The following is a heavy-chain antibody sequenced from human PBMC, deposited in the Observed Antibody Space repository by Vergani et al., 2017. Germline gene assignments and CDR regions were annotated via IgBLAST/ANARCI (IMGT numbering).Heavy chain of an antibody. CDR2: INHSGST. D-gene: IGHD1-1*01. Sequence: QVQLQQWGAGLLKPSETLSLTCAVYGGSFSGYYWSWIRQPPGKGLEWSGEINHSGSTNYNPSLKSRVTISVDTSKNQFSLKLSSVTAADTAVYYCARGLCNWNDNMRYYFDYWGQGTLVTVSS. J-gene: IGHJ4*02. CDR1: GGSFSGYY. CDR3: ARGLCNWNDNMRYYFDY. V-gene: IGHV4-34*01.